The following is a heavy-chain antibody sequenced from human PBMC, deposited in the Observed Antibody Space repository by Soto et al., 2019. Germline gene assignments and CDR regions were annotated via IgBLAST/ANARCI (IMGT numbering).Heavy chain of an antibody. CDR1: GGSISSYY. CDR2: IYYTGST. J-gene: IGHJ4*02. D-gene: IGHD3-22*01. V-gene: IGHV4-59*08. Sequence: SETLSLTCTVSGGSISSYYWNWIRQPPGEGLEWIGFIYYTGSTHYNPSLKSRVTMSVDTSKNQFSLKLSSVTAADTAMYYCATFPVIPGRDSSAIFDYWGQGTLVTVS. CDR3: ATFPVIPGRDSSAIFDY.